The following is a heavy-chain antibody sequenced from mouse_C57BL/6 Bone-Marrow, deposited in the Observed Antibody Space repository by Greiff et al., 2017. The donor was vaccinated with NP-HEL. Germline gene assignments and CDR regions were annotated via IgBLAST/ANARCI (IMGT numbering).Heavy chain of an antibody. D-gene: IGHD2-5*01. CDR3: ARKGYSNWGLYFDY. CDR1: GYTFTSYG. CDR2: IYPRSGNT. Sequence: VQLQQSGAELARPGASVKLSCKASGYTFTSYGISWVKQRTGQGLEWIGEIYPRSGNTYYNEKFKGKATLTADKSSSTAYMELRSLTSEDSAVYFCARKGYSNWGLYFDYWGQGTTLTVSS. V-gene: IGHV1-81*01. J-gene: IGHJ2*01.